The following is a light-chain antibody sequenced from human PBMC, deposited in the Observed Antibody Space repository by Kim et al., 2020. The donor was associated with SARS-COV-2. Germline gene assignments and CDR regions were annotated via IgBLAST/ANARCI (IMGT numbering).Light chain of an antibody. Sequence: LSASIGDRVTITCRARQDIGDRLSWFQHRPGQAPTVLIYDAVALQTGVPSRFRGSGSGTDFAFTISRLQPEDFGTYYSQQYDSDHSFGQGTKLEI. CDR2: DAV. V-gene: IGKV1-33*01. CDR3: QQYDSDHS. J-gene: IGKJ2*03. CDR1: QDIGDR.